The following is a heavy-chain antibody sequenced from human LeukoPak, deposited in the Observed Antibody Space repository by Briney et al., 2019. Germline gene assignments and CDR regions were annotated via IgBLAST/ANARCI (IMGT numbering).Heavy chain of an antibody. J-gene: IGHJ2*01. CDR3: AREGRIVGAQYFDL. CDR2: IYYRGNT. CDR1: GAAVSSDNYY. V-gene: IGHV4-61*03. Sequence: SETLSLTCTVSGAAVSSDNYYWSWIRQPPGKALEWIGYIYYRGNTNYNPSLRSRVTASVDTSKNHFSLELDSVTPADAAVYYCAREGRIVGAQYFDLWGRGTLVTV. D-gene: IGHD2-21*01.